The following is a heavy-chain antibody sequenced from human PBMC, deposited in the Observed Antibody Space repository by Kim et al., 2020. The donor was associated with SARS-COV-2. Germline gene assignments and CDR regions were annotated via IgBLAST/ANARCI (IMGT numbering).Heavy chain of an antibody. CDR1: GFTFSSYA. D-gene: IGHD6-13*01. CDR2: ISSNGGST. J-gene: IGHJ4*02. V-gene: IGHV3-64D*09. CDR3: VKGLSSSWYGADFDY. Sequence: GGSLRLSCSASGFTFSSYAMHWVRQAPGKGLEYVSAISSNGGSTYYADSVKGRFTISRDNSKNTLYLQMSSLRAEDTAVYYCVKGLSSSWYGADFDYWGQGTLVTVSS.